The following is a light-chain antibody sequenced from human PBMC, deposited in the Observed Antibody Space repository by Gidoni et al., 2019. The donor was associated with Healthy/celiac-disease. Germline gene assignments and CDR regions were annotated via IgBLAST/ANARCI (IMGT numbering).Light chain of an antibody. Sequence: DLARTQSPLSLPVTPGEPASISCRSSQSLLHSNGYNYLDWYLQKPGQSPQLLIYLGSNRASGVPDRFSGSGSGTDFTLKISRVEAEDVGVYYCMQALQTPIFTFGPGTKVDIK. J-gene: IGKJ3*01. V-gene: IGKV2-28*01. CDR2: LGS. CDR1: QSLLHSNGYNY. CDR3: MQALQTPIFT.